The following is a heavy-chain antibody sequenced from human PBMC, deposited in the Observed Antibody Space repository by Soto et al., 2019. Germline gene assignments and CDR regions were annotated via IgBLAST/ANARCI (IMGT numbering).Heavy chain of an antibody. CDR1: GYNFPYQW. Sequence: PGESLKISCQGSGYNFPYQWIGWVRQAPGKGLEWMGIIYPGDSDTRYSPSFQGQVTFSADRSISTAYLQWTSLKASDTAIYYCARLFGYSSDYYYGIDVWGQGTTVTVSS. CDR2: IYPGDSDT. D-gene: IGHD5-12*01. CDR3: ARLFGYSSDYYYGIDV. V-gene: IGHV5-51*01. J-gene: IGHJ6*02.